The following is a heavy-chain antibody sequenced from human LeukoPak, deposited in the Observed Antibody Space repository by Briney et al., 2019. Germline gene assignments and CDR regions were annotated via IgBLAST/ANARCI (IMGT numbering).Heavy chain of an antibody. CDR1: GLIFSSYV. CDR2: INGTDSAT. Sequence: GGALRLSCAASGLIFSSYVMSWVRQAPGKGLEWVSTINGTDSATYYTDSVKGRFTISRDNSKNTLYLQMNSLRAEEMAVYYCAKELLVPTAFDIWGQGTMVIVSS. CDR3: AKELLVPTAFDI. V-gene: IGHV3-23*01. D-gene: IGHD3-10*01. J-gene: IGHJ3*02.